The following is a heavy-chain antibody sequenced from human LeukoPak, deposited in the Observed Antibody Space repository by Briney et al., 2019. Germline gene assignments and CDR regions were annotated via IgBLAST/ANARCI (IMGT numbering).Heavy chain of an antibody. J-gene: IGHJ4*02. CDR1: GFTFSSYE. Sequence: PGGSLRLSCAASGFTFSSYEMNWVRQAPGKGLEWVSYISSSGSTIYYADSVKGRFTISRDNAKNSLYLQMNSLRAEDMAVYYCAREIRYCSGSKCYLFDYWGQGTLVTVSS. V-gene: IGHV3-48*03. CDR2: ISSSGSTI. D-gene: IGHD2-15*01. CDR3: AREIRYCSGSKCYLFDY.